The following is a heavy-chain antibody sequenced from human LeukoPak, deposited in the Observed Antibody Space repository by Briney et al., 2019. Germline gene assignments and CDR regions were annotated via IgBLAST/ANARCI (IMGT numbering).Heavy chain of an antibody. CDR3: ARGNSIQTYYYYMDV. CDR2: ISYDGSNK. CDR1: GFTFSSYA. J-gene: IGHJ6*03. V-gene: IGHV3-30*01. D-gene: IGHD2/OR15-2a*01. Sequence: GGSLRLSCAASGFTFSSYAMHWVRQAPGKGLEWVAVISYDGSNKYYADSVKGRFTISRDNSKNTLYLQMNSLRAEDTAVYYCARGNSIQTYYYYMDVWGEGTTVTVSS.